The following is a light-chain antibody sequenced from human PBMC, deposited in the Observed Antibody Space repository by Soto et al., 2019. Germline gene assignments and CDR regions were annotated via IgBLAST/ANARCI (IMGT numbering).Light chain of an antibody. CDR1: SSDVGTYNL. Sequence: QSALTQPASVSGSPGQSITISCTGTSSDVGTYNLVSWYQRHPGKAPKLMIYEGSKRPSGVSDRFSGSKSGSTASLTISGLQAEDEADYSCSSYAGSGIHYVSGTGTKLTVL. CDR2: EGS. CDR3: SSYAGSGIHYV. V-gene: IGLV2-23*01. J-gene: IGLJ1*01.